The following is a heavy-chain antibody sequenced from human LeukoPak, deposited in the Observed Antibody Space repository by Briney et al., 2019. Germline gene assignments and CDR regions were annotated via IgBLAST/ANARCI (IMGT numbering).Heavy chain of an antibody. CDR1: GFTFSSYR. CDR2: ISASGGST. D-gene: IGHD3-22*01. CDR3: AREGYYDGVKEYFDY. Sequence: GGSLRLSCAASGFTFSSYRMNWVRQAPGKGLEWVSTISASGGSTYYADSVKGRFTISRDDSKNTLYLQLNSLRAEDTAVYSCAREGYYDGVKEYFDYWGQGNLVTVSS. J-gene: IGHJ4*02. V-gene: IGHV3-23*01.